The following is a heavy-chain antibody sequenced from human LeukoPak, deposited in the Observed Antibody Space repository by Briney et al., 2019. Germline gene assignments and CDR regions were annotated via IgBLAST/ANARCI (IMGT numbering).Heavy chain of an antibody. CDR1: GGTFSSYA. CDR2: INPNSGGT. Sequence: GASVKVSCKASGGTFSSYAISWVRQAPGQGLEWMGWINPNSGGTNYAQKFQGRVTMTRDTSISTAYMDLSRLKSDDTAMYYCARGYSAYDVVPFRYWGQGTLVTVSS. V-gene: IGHV1-2*02. CDR3: ARGYSAYDVVPFRY. J-gene: IGHJ4*02. D-gene: IGHD5-12*01.